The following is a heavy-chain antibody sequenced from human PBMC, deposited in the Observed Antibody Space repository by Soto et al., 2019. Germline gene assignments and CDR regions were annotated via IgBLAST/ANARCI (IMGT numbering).Heavy chain of an antibody. CDR3: ARHIGVPGTRGFDY. CDR2: IYRSGTA. V-gene: IGHV4-4*02. Sequence: QVQLQESGPGLVRPSGTLSLTCAVSGGSISDNNWLSWVRQPPGKGLEWIGEIYRSGTANYNPSLNSRVTISMDKSKNQISLHLYSVTAADSAVYYCARHIGVPGTRGFDYWGQGTLVTVSS. D-gene: IGHD2-21*01. CDR1: GGSISDNNW. J-gene: IGHJ4*02.